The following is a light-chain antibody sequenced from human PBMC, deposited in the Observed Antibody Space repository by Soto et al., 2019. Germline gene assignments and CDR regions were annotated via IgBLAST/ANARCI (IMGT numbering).Light chain of an antibody. CDR2: WAS. J-gene: IGKJ2*01. V-gene: IGKV4-1*01. CDR1: QSVLYTSNNKNY. Sequence: DIVMTQSPDSLAVSLGERATINCKSSQSVLYTSNNKNYLAWFQQRPGRPPKLLVYWASTRESGVPDRFSGSGSGTDFTLTISSLQAADVAVYYCQQYYSPPYTFGQVTKLEIK. CDR3: QQYYSPPYT.